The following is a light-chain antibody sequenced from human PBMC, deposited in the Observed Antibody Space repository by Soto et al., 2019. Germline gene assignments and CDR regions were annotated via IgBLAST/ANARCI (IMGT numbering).Light chain of an antibody. V-gene: IGKV3D-20*01. Sequence: MAMTHPPATLSVSPEERATLSCRASQSVSSSYLAWYQQKPGLAPRLLIYGASSRATGIPDRFSGSGSGTDFTLTISGLEPEDFAVYYCQQYGNSRGTFGQGTKVDIK. CDR1: QSVSSSY. CDR2: GAS. J-gene: IGKJ1*01. CDR3: QQYGNSRGT.